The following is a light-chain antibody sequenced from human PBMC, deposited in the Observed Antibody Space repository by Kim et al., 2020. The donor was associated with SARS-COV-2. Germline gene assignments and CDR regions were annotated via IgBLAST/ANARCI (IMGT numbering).Light chain of an antibody. V-gene: IGLV2-14*03. CDR2: DVS. CDR1: SSDVGSYNY. Sequence: GQSITISCTGTSSDVGSYNYVAWYQQHPGKAPKLIIFDVSNRPSGISTRFFGSKSGNTASLTISGLQSEDEADFYCSSYRHSDTYVFGTGTKVTVL. CDR3: SSYRHSDTYV. J-gene: IGLJ1*01.